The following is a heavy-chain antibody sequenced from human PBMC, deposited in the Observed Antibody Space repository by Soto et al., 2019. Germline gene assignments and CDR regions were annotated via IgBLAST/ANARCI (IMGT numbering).Heavy chain of an antibody. CDR3: ARDGRYSGSYGGYYFDY. Sequence: QVQLVQSGAEVKKPGASVKVSCKASGYTFTSYGISWVRQAPGQGLEWMGWISANNGNTNYAQKIQGRVTMTTDTSTSTAYMELRSLRSDETAVYYCARDGRYSGSYGGYYFDYWGQGTLVTVSS. CDR2: ISANNGNT. J-gene: IGHJ4*02. CDR1: GYTFTSYG. D-gene: IGHD1-26*01. V-gene: IGHV1-18*01.